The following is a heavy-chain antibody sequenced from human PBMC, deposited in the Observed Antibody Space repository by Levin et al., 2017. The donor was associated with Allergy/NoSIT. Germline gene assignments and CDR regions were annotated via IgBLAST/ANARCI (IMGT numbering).Heavy chain of an antibody. CDR2: ISWNSGSI. D-gene: IGHD3-10*01. V-gene: IGHV3-9*01. J-gene: IGHJ3*02. CDR3: ARDNIGLPDAFDI. Sequence: GGSLRLSCAASGFTFDDYAMHWVRQAPGKGLEWVSGISWNSGSIGYADSVQGRFTISRDNAKKSLYLQMNSLRTEDTALYYCARDNIGLPDAFDIWGQGTMVIVSS. CDR1: GFTFDDYA.